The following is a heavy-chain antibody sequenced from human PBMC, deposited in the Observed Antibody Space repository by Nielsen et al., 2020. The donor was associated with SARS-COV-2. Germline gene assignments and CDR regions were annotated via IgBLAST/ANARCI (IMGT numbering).Heavy chain of an antibody. Sequence: GESLKISCATSGFNFNIYFMSWVRQAPGKGPEWVSSIGPSDGYIYYADSLRGRFTISRDNAEKSLYLQMNSLTADDTAVYYCARLWDDGYYFDTGPYDYWGQG. CDR1: GFNFNIYF. J-gene: IGHJ4*02. CDR2: IGPSDGYI. CDR3: ARLWDDGYYFDTGPYDY. V-gene: IGHV3-21*01. D-gene: IGHD3-22*01.